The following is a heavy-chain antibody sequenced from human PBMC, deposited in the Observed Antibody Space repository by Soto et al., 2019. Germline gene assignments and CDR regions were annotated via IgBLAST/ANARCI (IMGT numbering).Heavy chain of an antibody. Sequence: GGSLRLSCVASGFSFSDYGMSWVRQTPGKGLEWVGNINPDGSEKYYVDSVRGRFTISRDNAANSLYLQMNSLRAEDTAVYYCARTMTARTDDYWGQGTLVTVSS. J-gene: IGHJ4*02. CDR3: ARTMTARTDDY. V-gene: IGHV3-7*01. CDR2: INPDGSEK. CDR1: GFSFSDYG. D-gene: IGHD3-22*01.